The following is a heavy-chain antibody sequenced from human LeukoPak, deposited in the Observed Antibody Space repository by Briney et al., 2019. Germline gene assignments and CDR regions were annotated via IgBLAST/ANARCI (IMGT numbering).Heavy chain of an antibody. V-gene: IGHV1-2*02. CDR1: GYTFTGYY. Sequence: ASVKVSCKASGYTFTGYYMHWVRQAPGQGLEWMGWINPNSGGTNYAQKFQGRVTMTSDTSISTAYMELSRLRSDDTAVYYCARDYDSSGYYPIYYFDYWGQGTLVTVSS. D-gene: IGHD3-22*01. CDR3: ARDYDSSGYYPIYYFDY. J-gene: IGHJ4*02. CDR2: INPNSGGT.